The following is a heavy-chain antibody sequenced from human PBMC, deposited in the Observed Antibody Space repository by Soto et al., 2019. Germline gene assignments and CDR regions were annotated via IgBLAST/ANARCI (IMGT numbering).Heavy chain of an antibody. J-gene: IGHJ4*02. D-gene: IGHD3-3*01. V-gene: IGHV3-48*01. CDR2: SSSGSNTI. CDR1: GFTFNSYN. CDR3: ARGVGGLLYSDF. Sequence: EVQLVESGGGLVQMGGSLRLSCAASGFTFNSYNMNWVRQAPWRGLEWVSYSSSGSNTIYYADSVKGRFTVSRDSAQNSLYLQMNSLTAEDTVVYYCARGVGGLLYSDFWGQGTLVTVSS.